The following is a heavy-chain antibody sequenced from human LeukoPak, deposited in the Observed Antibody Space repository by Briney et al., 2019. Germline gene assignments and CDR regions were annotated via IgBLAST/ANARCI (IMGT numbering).Heavy chain of an antibody. J-gene: IGHJ1*01. D-gene: IGHD1-1*01. CDR1: GFTSSSYS. CDR3: ARDVHKNAEYFQH. Sequence: GGSLRLSCAASGFTSSSYSMNWVRQAPGKGLEWVSSISSSSSYIYYADSVKGRFTISRDNAKNSLYLQMNSLRAEDTAVYYCARDVHKNAEYFQHWGQGTLVTVSS. CDR2: ISSSSSYI. V-gene: IGHV3-21*01.